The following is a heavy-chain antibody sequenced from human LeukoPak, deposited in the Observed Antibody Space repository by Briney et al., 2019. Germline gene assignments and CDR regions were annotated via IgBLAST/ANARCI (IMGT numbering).Heavy chain of an antibody. CDR1: GFTFSSYS. D-gene: IGHD2-15*01. Sequence: PGGSLRLSCAASGFTFSSYSMNWVRQAPGKGLEWVSSISSSSSYIYYADSVKGRFTISRDNAKNSLYLQMNSLRAEDTAVYYCARGYCSGGSYYHFFDYWGQGTLVTVSS. CDR3: ARGYCSGGSYYHFFDY. V-gene: IGHV3-21*01. J-gene: IGHJ4*02. CDR2: ISSSSSYI.